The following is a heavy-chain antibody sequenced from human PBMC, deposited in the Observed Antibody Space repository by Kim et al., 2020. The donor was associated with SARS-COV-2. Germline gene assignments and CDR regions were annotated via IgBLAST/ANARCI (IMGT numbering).Heavy chain of an antibody. V-gene: IGHV4-34*01. CDR2: INHSGST. CDR3: ARGLWFGELLDYYYYGMDV. CDR1: GGSFSGYY. J-gene: IGHJ6*02. Sequence: SETLSLTCAVYGGSFSGYYWSWIRQPPGKGLEWIGEINHSGSTNYNPSLKSRVTISVDTSKNQFSLKLSSVTAADTAVYYCARGLWFGELLDYYYYGMDVWGQGTTVTVSS. D-gene: IGHD3-10*01.